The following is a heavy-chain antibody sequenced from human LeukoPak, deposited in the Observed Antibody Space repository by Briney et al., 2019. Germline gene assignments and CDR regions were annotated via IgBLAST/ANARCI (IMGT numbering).Heavy chain of an antibody. CDR2: IYYSGST. CDR1: GGSISSYY. CDR3: ARAYSSGWYGMEFDY. Sequence: SETLSLTCTVSGGSISSYYWSWIRQPPGKGLEWIGCIYYSGSTNYNPSLKSRVTISVDTSKNQFSLKLSSVTAADTAVYYCARAYSSGWYGMEFDYWGQGTLVTVSS. D-gene: IGHD6-19*01. V-gene: IGHV4-59*01. J-gene: IGHJ4*02.